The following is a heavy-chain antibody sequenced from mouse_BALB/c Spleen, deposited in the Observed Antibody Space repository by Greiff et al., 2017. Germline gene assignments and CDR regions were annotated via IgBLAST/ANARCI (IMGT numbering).Heavy chain of an antibody. CDR1: GYTFSSYW. CDR3: ARGGLRRGGYFDY. CDR2: ILPGSGST. Sequence: QVQLQQSGAELMKPGASVKISCKATGYTFSSYWIEWVKQRPGHGLEWIGEILPGSGSTNYNEKFKGKATFTADTSSNTAYMQLSSLTSEDSAVYYCARGGLRRGGYFDYWGQGTTLTVSS. D-gene: IGHD2-4*01. V-gene: IGHV1-9*01. J-gene: IGHJ2*01.